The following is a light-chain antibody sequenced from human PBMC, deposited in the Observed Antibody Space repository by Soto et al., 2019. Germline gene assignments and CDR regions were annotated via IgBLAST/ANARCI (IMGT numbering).Light chain of an antibody. J-gene: IGLJ2*01. CDR1: SSDVGGYNY. CDR2: DVS. V-gene: IGLV2-11*01. Sequence: QSALTQPPSASGSAGHSVTIPCTGTSSDVGGYNYVSWYQQHPGKAPKLMIYDVSKRPSGVPDRFSGSKSGNTASLTISGLQAEDEADYYCCSYAGSYTYVVFGGGTKVTVL. CDR3: CSYAGSYTYVV.